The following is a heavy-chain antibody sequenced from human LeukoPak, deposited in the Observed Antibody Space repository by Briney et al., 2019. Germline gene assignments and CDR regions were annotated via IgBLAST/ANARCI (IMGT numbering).Heavy chain of an antibody. V-gene: IGHV3-23*01. CDR2: TSERGGST. D-gene: IGHD3-10*01. Sequence: GGSLRLSCVVSGISLSNYAMTWVRQAPGKGLEWVSYTSERGGSTTYADSVKGRFTISRDTSLNTLYLQMNNLRAEDTAVYFCAKRGVVIRGILVIGYHQEAYHYDFWGQGVLVTVSS. CDR1: GISLSNYA. J-gene: IGHJ4*02. CDR3: AKRGVVIRGILVIGYHQEAYHYDF.